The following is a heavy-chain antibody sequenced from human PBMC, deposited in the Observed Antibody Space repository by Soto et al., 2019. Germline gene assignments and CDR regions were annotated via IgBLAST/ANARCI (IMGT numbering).Heavy chain of an antibody. J-gene: IGHJ6*02. CDR3: AREGSSGWEYYYYGMDV. Sequence: GGSLRLSCAASEFTFKTYWMSWVRQAPGKGLEWVAGIWYDGSNKYYADSVKGRFTISRDNSKNTLYLQMNSLRAEDTAVYYCAREGSSGWEYYYYGMDVWGQGTTVTVSS. D-gene: IGHD6-19*01. V-gene: IGHV3-33*08. CDR2: IWYDGSNK. CDR1: EFTFKTYW.